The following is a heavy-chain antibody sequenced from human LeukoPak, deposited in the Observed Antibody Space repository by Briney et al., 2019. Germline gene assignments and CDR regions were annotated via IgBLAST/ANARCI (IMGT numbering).Heavy chain of an antibody. V-gene: IGHV4-30-4*01. CDR1: GGSISSGDYY. D-gene: IGHD3-3*01. CDR3: ARDHVGGYLDL. J-gene: IGHJ2*01. CDR2: IYYSGST. Sequence: SETLSLTCTVSGGSISSGDYYWSWIRQPPGKGLEWIGYIYYSGSTYYNPSLKSRVTISVDTSKNQFSLKLSSVTAADTAVYYCARDHVGGYLDLWGRGTLVTVSS.